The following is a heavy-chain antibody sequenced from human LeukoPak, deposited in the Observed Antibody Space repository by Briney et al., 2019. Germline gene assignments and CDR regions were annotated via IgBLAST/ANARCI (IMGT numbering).Heavy chain of an antibody. J-gene: IGHJ4*02. V-gene: IGHV3-30*02. CDR1: GFTFSSYG. CDR2: IRYDGSNK. Sequence: GGSLRLSCAASGFTFSSYGMHWVRQAPGKGLEWVAFIRYDGSNKYYADSVKGRFTISRDNSKNTLYLQMNSLRAEDTAVYYCARTLLGELLYFDYWGQGTLVTVSS. CDR3: ARTLLGELLYFDY. D-gene: IGHD3-10*01.